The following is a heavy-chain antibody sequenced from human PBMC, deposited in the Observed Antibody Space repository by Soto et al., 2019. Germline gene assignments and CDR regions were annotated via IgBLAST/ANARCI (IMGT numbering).Heavy chain of an antibody. Sequence: PSETLSLTCPVSGGSISSGDYYWSWIRQPPGKGLEWIGYIYSSGSTYYNPSLKSRVTISVDTSKNQFSLKLSSVTAADTAVYYCASTRKGDFWSGYNPLGAWGQGTLVTVSS. V-gene: IGHV4-30-4*01. CDR3: ASTRKGDFWSGYNPLGA. CDR2: IYSSGST. CDR1: GGSISSGDYY. J-gene: IGHJ5*02. D-gene: IGHD3-3*01.